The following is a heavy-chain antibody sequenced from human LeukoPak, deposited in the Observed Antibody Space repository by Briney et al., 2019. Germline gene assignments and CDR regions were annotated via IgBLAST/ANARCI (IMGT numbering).Heavy chain of an antibody. CDR3: TTIRGFCSGRSCLGY. J-gene: IGHJ4*02. Sequence: GGSLRLSCAVSGFTFSHAWMSWVRQAPGRGLEWVGRIKSKIDGGTTDYGAPVKGRFTISRDDSKNTLYLQMNSLKSEDTAVYYCTTIRGFCSGRSCLGYWGQGTLVTVSS. V-gene: IGHV3-15*01. CDR2: IKSKIDGGTT. D-gene: IGHD2-15*01. CDR1: GFTFSHAW.